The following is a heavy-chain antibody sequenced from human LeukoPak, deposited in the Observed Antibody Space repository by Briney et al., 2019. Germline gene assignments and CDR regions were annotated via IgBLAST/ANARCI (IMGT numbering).Heavy chain of an antibody. Sequence: PSETLPLTCTVSGGSISSYDWSWIRQPPGKGLEWIGYIYYSGTNYNPSLKSRVTISVDTSKNHFSLKLGSVTAADTAVYYCARVLRSFDSSSPFDYLGQGTLVTVSS. CDR2: IYYSGT. D-gene: IGHD3-9*01. CDR3: ARVLRSFDSSSPFDY. J-gene: IGHJ4*02. CDR1: GGSISSYD. V-gene: IGHV4-59*01.